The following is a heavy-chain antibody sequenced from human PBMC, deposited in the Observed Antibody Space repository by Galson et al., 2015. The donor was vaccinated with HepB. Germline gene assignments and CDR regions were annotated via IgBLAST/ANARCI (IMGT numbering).Heavy chain of an antibody. CDR2: IIPIFRTA. D-gene: IGHD2-2*02. Sequence: SVKVSCKASGGTFNNYAISWVRQAPGQGLEWMGGIIPIFRTAHYAQRFQGRVTITADESTNTAYMELSNLRSEDTAIYYCARAEGQYTNSYYYYMNVWGEGTTVTVSS. CDR1: GGTFNNYA. CDR3: ARAEGQYTNSYYYYMNV. J-gene: IGHJ6*03. V-gene: IGHV1-69*13.